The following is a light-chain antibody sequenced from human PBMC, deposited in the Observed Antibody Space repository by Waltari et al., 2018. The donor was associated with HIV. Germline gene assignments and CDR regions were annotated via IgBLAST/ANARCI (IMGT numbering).Light chain of an antibody. CDR1: RSNIGSNS. CDR3: SAWDDNLNAL. V-gene: IGLV1-44*01. J-gene: IGLJ2*01. CDR2: GND. Sequence: QSVLIQPPSASGTPGQRVTISCSGRRSNIGSNSVNWYQQFPGTVLKLPIFGNDRRPSGVPVRFSGSKSGTSASLVINGLQPEDEADYYCSAWDDNLNALFGGGTKLTVL.